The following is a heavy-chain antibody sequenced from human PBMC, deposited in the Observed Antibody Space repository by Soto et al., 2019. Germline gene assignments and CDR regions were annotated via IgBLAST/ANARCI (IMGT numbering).Heavy chain of an antibody. J-gene: IGHJ1*01. Sequence: SETLSLTCTVSGGSISSGGYYWSWIRQHPGKGLEWIGYIYYSGSTYYNPSLKSRVTISVDTSKNQFSLKLSSVTAADTAVYYCVYYYDSSGYFEYFQHWGQDTLVTVSS. CDR3: VYYYDSSGYFEYFQH. V-gene: IGHV4-31*03. CDR1: GGSISSGGYY. D-gene: IGHD3-22*01. CDR2: IYYSGST.